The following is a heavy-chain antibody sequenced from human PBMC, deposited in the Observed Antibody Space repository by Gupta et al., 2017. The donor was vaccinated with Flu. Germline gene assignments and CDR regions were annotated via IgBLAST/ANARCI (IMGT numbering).Heavy chain of an antibody. CDR2: INSDGSST. CDR1: GFTFSSYW. V-gene: IGHV3-74*01. D-gene: IGHD2-2*01. Sequence: EVQLVESGGGLVQPGGSLRLSCAASGFTFSSYWMHWFRQAPGKGLVWVSRINSDGSSTSYADSVKGRFTISRDNAKNTLYLQMNSLRAEDTAVYYCARGDIVVVPAATLPLDYWGQGTLVTVSS. J-gene: IGHJ4*02. CDR3: ARGDIVVVPAATLPLDY.